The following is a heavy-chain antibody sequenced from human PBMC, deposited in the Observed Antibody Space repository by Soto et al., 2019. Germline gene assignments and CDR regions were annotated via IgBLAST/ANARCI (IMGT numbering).Heavy chain of an antibody. CDR3: AAFPYYYDYGDSNQGWFDP. CDR2: IGTAGDT. D-gene: IGHD4-17*01. Sequence: GSLRLSCAASGFNFSNYDMHWVRQVTGKGLEWVSTIGTAGDTYYPGSVKGRFTISRENAKNSLYLQMNSLRAEDTAEYYCAAFPYYYDYGDSNQGWFDPWGQGTLVTVSS. V-gene: IGHV3-13*01. J-gene: IGHJ5*02. CDR1: GFNFSNYD.